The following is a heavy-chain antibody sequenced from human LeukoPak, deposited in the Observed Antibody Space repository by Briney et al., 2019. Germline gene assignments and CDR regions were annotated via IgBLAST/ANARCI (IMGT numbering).Heavy chain of an antibody. V-gene: IGHV3-7*01. Sequence: GRSLRLSCAASGFTFSSSWMAWVRQAPGKGLEWVANIKHDGSTKHSVDSVTGRFTISRDNAKNSLYLQMNSLRAEDTAVYYCARDTDGNLDHWGQGTLVTASS. CDR3: ARDTDGNLDH. CDR1: GFTFSSSW. D-gene: IGHD2-8*01. J-gene: IGHJ4*02. CDR2: IKHDGSTK.